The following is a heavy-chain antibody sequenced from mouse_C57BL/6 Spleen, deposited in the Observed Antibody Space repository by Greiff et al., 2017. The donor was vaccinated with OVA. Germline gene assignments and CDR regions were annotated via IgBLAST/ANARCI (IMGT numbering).Heavy chain of an antibody. Sequence: VQLQQSGPELVKPGASVKMSCKASGYTFTDYNMHWVKQSHGKSLEWIGYINPNNGGTSYNQKFKGKATLTVNKSSSTAYMELRSLTSEDSAVYYCARWGYSNYEERFDYWGQGTTLTVSS. V-gene: IGHV1-22*01. J-gene: IGHJ2*01. CDR3: ARWGYSNYEERFDY. CDR1: GYTFTDYN. D-gene: IGHD2-5*01. CDR2: INPNNGGT.